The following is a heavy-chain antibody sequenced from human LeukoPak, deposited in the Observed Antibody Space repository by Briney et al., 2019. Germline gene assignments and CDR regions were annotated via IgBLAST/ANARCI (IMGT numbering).Heavy chain of an antibody. D-gene: IGHD3-3*01. CDR3: ARATPYYDFWSGYLEY. CDR1: GFTFSSYG. Sequence: GRSLRLSCAASGFTFSSYGMHWVRQAPGKGLGWVAVIWYDGSNKYYADSVKGRFTISRDNSKNTLYLQMNSLRAEDTAVYYCARATPYYDFWSGYLEYWGQGTLVTVSS. CDR2: IWYDGSNK. J-gene: IGHJ4*02. V-gene: IGHV3-33*01.